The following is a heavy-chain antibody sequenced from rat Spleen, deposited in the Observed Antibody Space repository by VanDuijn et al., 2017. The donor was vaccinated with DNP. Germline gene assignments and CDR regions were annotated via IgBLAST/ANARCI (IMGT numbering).Heavy chain of an antibody. CDR2: ISSSAGST. J-gene: IGHJ2*01. CDR3: XXXERXXXLGXXY. V-gene: IGHV5-20*01. CDR1: GFTFSDYY. D-gene: IGHD4-6*01. Sequence: EVQLVESGGGLVQPGRSLKLSCAASGFTFSDYYMAWVRQAPTKGLEWVTSISSSAGSTSYRDSVKGRFTISRANAKNTLYLQMKLLSSEDTAQXYCXXXERXXXLGXXYWGQGXXVTV.